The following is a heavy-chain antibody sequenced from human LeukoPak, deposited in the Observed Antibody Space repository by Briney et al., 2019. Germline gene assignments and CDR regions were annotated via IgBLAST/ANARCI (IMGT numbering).Heavy chain of an antibody. D-gene: IGHD2-2*01. V-gene: IGHV1-2*02. CDR2: INPNSGGT. J-gene: IGHJ3*02. CDR3: ARAGVVVPAAKAAFDI. CDR1: GYTFTGYY. Sequence: GASVKVSCKASGYTFTGYYMRWVRQAPGQGLEWMGWINPNSGGTNYAQKFQGRVTMTRDTSISTAYMELSRLRSDDTAVYYCARAGVVVPAAKAAFDIWGQGTMVTVSS.